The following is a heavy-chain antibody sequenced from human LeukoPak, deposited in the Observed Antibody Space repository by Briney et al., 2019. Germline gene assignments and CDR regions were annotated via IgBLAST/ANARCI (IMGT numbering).Heavy chain of an antibody. CDR2: IWYDGSNK. CDR1: GFSFSSYG. Sequence: GGSLRLSCAASGFSFSSYGMHWVRQAPGKGLEWVAVIWYDGSNKYYADSVKGRFTISRDNSKNTLYLQMNSLRAEDTAVYYCAKDREGLSSGYDLEYFDYWGQGTLVTVSS. D-gene: IGHD5-12*01. CDR3: AKDREGLSSGYDLEYFDY. J-gene: IGHJ4*02. V-gene: IGHV3-33*06.